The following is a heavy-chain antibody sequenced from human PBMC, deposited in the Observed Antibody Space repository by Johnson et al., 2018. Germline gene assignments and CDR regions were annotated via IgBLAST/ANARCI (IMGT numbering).Heavy chain of an antibody. CDR3: AKIEPTKRGAFDV. CDR2: ISGSSGTT. V-gene: IGHV3-23*04. Sequence: EVQLVESGGGLVQPGGSLRISCGDSTFTFSSYAMSWVRQTTLKGLEWVSVISGSSGTTKYADPVKGRFTISRDNSKNTLYLQRNSLRAEDTAVYYCAKIEPTKRGAFDVWGQGTVVTVSS. D-gene: IGHD5-12*01. J-gene: IGHJ3*01. CDR1: TFTFSSYA.